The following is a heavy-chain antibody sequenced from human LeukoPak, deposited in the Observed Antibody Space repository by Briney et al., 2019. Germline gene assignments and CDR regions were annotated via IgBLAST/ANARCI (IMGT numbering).Heavy chain of an antibody. CDR1: GFTFDDYG. V-gene: IGHV3-20*04. CDR3: ARDSYSYGYSDAFDI. J-gene: IGHJ3*02. CDR2: INWNGGST. Sequence: PGGSLRLSCAASGFTFDDYGMSWVRQAPGKGLEWVSGINWNGGSTGYADSVKGRFTISRDNAKNSLYLQMNSLRAEDTALYYCARDSYSYGYSDAFDIWGQGTMVTVSS. D-gene: IGHD5-18*01.